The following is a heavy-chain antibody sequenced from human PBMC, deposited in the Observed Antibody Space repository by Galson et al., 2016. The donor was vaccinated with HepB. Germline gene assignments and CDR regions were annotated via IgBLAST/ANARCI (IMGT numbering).Heavy chain of an antibody. CDR2: ISSSSSTI. Sequence: SLRLSCAASGFTFSTYSMNWVRQAPGKGLEWVSYISSSSSTIYYAESVKGRFTSSRDNAKNSLYLQMNSLRDEDTAVYYFARRDCGSYLLDYWGPGTLVTVSS. CDR1: GFTFSTYS. V-gene: IGHV3-48*02. CDR3: ARRDCGSYLLDY. J-gene: IGHJ4*02. D-gene: IGHD1-26*01.